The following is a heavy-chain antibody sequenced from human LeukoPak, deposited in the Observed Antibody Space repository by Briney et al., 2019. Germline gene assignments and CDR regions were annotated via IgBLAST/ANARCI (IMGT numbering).Heavy chain of an antibody. CDR3: ARGGHSGYDSPFDY. CDR1: GGTFSSYA. D-gene: IGHD5-12*01. V-gene: IGHV1-69*01. CDR2: IIPIFGTA. J-gene: IGHJ4*02. Sequence: SVKVSRKASGGTFSSYAISWVRQAPGQGLEWMGGIIPIFGTANYAQKFQGRVTITADESTSTAYMELSSLRSEDTAVYYCARGGHSGYDSPFDYWGQGTLVTVSS.